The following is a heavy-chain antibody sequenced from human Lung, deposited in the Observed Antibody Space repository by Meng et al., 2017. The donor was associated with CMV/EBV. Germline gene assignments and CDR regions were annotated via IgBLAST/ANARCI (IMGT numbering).Heavy chain of an antibody. D-gene: IGHD2-15*01. CDR1: GFTVGVYV. Sequence: SLKISCAASGFTVGVYVMHWVRQSPAKGLEWVASLSFDVSSQYYADSVRGRFSISREISHNTFDLQMNTLRPEDTAQYSCAIRGIRGGRWFYAMDVWGQGTTVTVSS. J-gene: IGHJ6*02. V-gene: IGHV3-30*04. CDR2: LSFDVSSQ. CDR3: AIRGIRGGRWFYAMDV.